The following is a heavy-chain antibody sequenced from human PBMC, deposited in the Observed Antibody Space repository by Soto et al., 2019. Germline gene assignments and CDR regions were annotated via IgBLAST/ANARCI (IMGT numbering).Heavy chain of an antibody. J-gene: IGHJ4*02. D-gene: IGHD6-13*01. Sequence: QAQVVQSGAEVRKPGSSVKLSCKASEGTFNSYAIAWVRQAPGQGLEWMGGIIPYYTTLNYAQKFQDRVTMTADDATNTVYMELSSLRSDDTAVYFCASGASRWYPYFFDSWAQGTLVTVSS. CDR2: IIPYYTTL. CDR1: EGTFNSYA. CDR3: ASGASRWYPYFFDS. V-gene: IGHV1-69*01.